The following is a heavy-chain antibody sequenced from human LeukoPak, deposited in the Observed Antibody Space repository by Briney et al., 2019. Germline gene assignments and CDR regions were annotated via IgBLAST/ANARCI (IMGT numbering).Heavy chain of an antibody. CDR2: INPNSGGT. Sequence: AASVKVSCKASGYTFTGYYMHWVRQAPGQGLEWMGWINPNSGGTNYAQKFQGRVTMTRDTSISTAYMELSRLRSDDTAVYYCARDRSSSSWYDVYYYYYMDVWGKGTTVTISS. CDR1: GYTFTGYY. J-gene: IGHJ6*03. V-gene: IGHV1-2*02. D-gene: IGHD6-13*01. CDR3: ARDRSSSSWYDVYYYYYMDV.